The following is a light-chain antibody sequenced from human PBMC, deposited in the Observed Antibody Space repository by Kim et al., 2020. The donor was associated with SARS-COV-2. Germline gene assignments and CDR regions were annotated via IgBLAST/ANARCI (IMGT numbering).Light chain of an antibody. Sequence: PLSPGYGASLSCRTRQRVSSYLAWYQQRAGQAPRLLIYDASKRATGIPARFSGSGSGTDFTLTINGLEAEDFAVYYCQQRSIGWTFGQGTKVDIK. V-gene: IGKV3-11*01. J-gene: IGKJ1*01. CDR3: QQRSIGWT. CDR1: QRVSSY. CDR2: DAS.